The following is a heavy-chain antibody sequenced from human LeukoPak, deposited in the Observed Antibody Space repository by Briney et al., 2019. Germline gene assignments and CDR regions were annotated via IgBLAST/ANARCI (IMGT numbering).Heavy chain of an antibody. V-gene: IGHV1-3*01. D-gene: IGHD3-22*01. CDR3: ASFTRIVPDASAFDI. CDR1: GYTFTSYA. CDR2: INAGNGNT. J-gene: IGHJ3*02. Sequence: ASVKVSCKASGYTFTSYAMHWVRQAPGQRLEWMGWINAGNGNTKYSQKFQGRVTMTEDTSTDTAYMELSSLRSEDTAVYYCASFTRIVPDASAFDIWGQGTMVTVSS.